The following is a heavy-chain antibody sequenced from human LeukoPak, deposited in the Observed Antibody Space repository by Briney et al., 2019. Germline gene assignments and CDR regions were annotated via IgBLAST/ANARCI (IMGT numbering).Heavy chain of an antibody. CDR2: ITSSSTYI. Sequence: PGGSLRLSCAASGFTFSSYSMNWVRQAPGKGLEWVSSITSSSTYIYYADSMKGRFTISRDNAKNSLYLQMDSLRAEDTAVYYCARDRPGRYCSTISCYSASPFDPWGQGTLVTVSS. V-gene: IGHV3-21*04. D-gene: IGHD2-2*02. J-gene: IGHJ5*02. CDR1: GFTFSSYS. CDR3: ARDRPGRYCSTISCYSASPFDP.